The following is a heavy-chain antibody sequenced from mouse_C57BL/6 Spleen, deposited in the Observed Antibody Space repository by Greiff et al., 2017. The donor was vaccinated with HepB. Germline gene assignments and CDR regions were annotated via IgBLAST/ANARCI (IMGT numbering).Heavy chain of an antibody. CDR1: GYTFTGYW. D-gene: IGHD2-1*01. CDR2: ILPGSGST. CDR3: ARSGYYGNYRTYAMDY. V-gene: IGHV1-9*01. J-gene: IGHJ4*01. Sequence: VQLQESGAELMKPGASVKLSCKATGYTFTGYWIEWVKQRPGHGLEWIGEILPGSGSTNYNEKFKGKATFTADTSSNTAYMQLSSLTTEDSAIYYCARSGYYGNYRTYAMDYWGQGTSVTVSS.